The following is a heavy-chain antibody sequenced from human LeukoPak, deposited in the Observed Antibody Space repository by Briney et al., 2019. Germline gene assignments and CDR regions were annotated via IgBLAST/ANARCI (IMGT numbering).Heavy chain of an antibody. CDR1: SGSISSYY. D-gene: IGHD6-13*01. J-gene: IGHJ5*02. V-gene: IGHV4-4*07. Sequence: SETLSLTCNVSSGSISSYYWNWIRQPAGKGLEWIGRIYTSENTNYNPSLKSRVTMSVDTSKNQFSLKLSSVTAADTAVYYCARRGPYSIAAAGEWFDPWGQGTLVTVSS. CDR3: ARRGPYSIAAAGEWFDP. CDR2: IYTSENT.